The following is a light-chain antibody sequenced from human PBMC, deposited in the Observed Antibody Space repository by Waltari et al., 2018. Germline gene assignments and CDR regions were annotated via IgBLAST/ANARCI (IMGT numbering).Light chain of an antibody. V-gene: IGKV1-6*01. CDR2: AAS. CDR3: LQDYNNPRT. CDR1: QGIRND. Sequence: AIQMTQSPSSLSASVGDRVTITCRASQGIRNDLGWYQQKPGQAPNLLIYAASILQTGVPSRFSGSGSGTDVTLTISSLQPEDSATYYCLQDYNNPRTFGQGTKVEIK. J-gene: IGKJ1*01.